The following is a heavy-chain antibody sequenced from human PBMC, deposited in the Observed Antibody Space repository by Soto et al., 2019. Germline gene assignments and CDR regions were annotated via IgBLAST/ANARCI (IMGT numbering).Heavy chain of an antibody. CDR1: GGSISSYY. CDR2: IYYSGST. V-gene: IGHV4-59*12. J-gene: IGHJ5*02. D-gene: IGHD3-3*01. CDR3: ARGLFWSGYYSSWFDP. Sequence: SETLSLTCTVSGGSISSYYWSWIRQPPGKGLEWIGYIYYSGSTNYNPSLKSRVTISVDTSKNQFSLKLSSVTAADTAVYYCARGLFWSGYYSSWFDPWGQGTLVTVSS.